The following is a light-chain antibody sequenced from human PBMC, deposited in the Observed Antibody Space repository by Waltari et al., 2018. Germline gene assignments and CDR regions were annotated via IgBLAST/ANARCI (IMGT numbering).Light chain of an antibody. CDR2: GAS. J-gene: IGKJ1*01. CDR1: QSAISTY. V-gene: IGKV3-20*01. Sequence: EIVLTPSPGTLSLSPGEGATLSCRASQSAISTYLAWYHQKPGQAPRLLIYGASSRATGIADRFSGSGSGTDFTLTISRLEPEDFAVYYCQQYGSSPRTFGQGTKVEIK. CDR3: QQYGSSPRT.